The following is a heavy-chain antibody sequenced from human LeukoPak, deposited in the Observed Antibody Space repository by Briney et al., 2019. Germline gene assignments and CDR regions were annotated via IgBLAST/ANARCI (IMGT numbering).Heavy chain of an antibody. CDR2: INHSGST. V-gene: IGHV4-34*01. CDR1: GGSFSGYY. CDR3: ARERYDILTGYYPYYYYYYMDV. D-gene: IGHD3-9*01. J-gene: IGHJ6*03. Sequence: PSETLSLTCAVYGGSFSGYYWSWIRQPPGKGLEWIGEINHSGSTDYNPSLKSRVAISVDTSKNQFSLKLSSVTAADTAVYYCARERYDILTGYYPYYYYYYMDVWGKGTTVTISS.